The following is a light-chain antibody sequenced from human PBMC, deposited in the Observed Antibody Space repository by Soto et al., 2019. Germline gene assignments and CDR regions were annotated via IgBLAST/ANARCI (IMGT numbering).Light chain of an antibody. CDR2: GAS. J-gene: IGKJ1*01. CDR3: QQYNYWPQT. V-gene: IGKV3-15*01. Sequence: EVGLTQSPATLSVSPGERATLSCRASQSVSSYLAWYQQKPGQAPRLLIYGASSRATGVPARFSGSGSGTEFTLTISSLQSEDFAVYYCQQYNYWPQTFGQGTKVEIK. CDR1: QSVSSY.